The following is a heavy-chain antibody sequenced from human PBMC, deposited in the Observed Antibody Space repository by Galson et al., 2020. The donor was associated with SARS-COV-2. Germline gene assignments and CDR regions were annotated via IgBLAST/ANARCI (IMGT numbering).Heavy chain of an antibody. Sequence: SQTLSLTCAISGDSVSSNNAAWHWIRQSPSRGLECLGRTYYRSKWYNDYGASVKSRIAINPDTSKNQFSLQLDSVSPDDTAVYYCARGATRSVWVWGQGTTVTVSS. V-gene: IGHV6-1*01. J-gene: IGHJ6*02. CDR1: GDSVSSNNAA. D-gene: IGHD3-3*01. CDR2: TYYRSKWYN. CDR3: ARGATRSVWV.